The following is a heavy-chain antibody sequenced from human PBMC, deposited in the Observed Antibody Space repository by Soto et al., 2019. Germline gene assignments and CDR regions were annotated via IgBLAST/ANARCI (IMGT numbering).Heavy chain of an antibody. CDR1: GFTFSSYE. Sequence: GGSLRLSCAASGFTFSSYEMNWVRQAPGKGLEWVSYISSSGSTIYYADSVKGRFTISRDNAKNSLYLQMNSLRAEDTAVYYCARAAYCSGGSCYPGAYGMDVGGQGTTVTVSS. V-gene: IGHV3-48*03. CDR2: ISSSGSTI. CDR3: ARAAYCSGGSCYPGAYGMDV. D-gene: IGHD2-15*01. J-gene: IGHJ6*02.